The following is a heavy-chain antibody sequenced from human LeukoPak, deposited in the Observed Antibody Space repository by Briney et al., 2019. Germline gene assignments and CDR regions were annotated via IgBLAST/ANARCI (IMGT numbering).Heavy chain of an antibody. CDR1: GGSISSYY. D-gene: IGHD3-3*01. J-gene: IGHJ6*03. Sequence: PSETLSLTCTVSGGSISSYYWSWIRQPPGKGLEWIGYIYYSGSTNYNPSLKSRVTISVDTSKNQFSLKLSSVTAADTAVYYCARAVVSNYDFWSGYYPMDVWGKGTTVTVSS. CDR3: ARAVVSNYDFWSGYYPMDV. CDR2: IYYSGST. V-gene: IGHV4-59*01.